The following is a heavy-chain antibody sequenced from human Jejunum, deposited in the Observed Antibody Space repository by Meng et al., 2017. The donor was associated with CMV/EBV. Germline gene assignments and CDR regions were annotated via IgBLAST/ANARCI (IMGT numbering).Heavy chain of an antibody. CDR2: ISRSSDNI. J-gene: IGHJ4*02. V-gene: IGHV3-21*01. CDR1: GFTFSTYT. Sequence: GFTFSTYTKNWVRQAPGKGLEWVSSISRSSDNIYYADSVKGGYTVSRDNARNSLYLQMNSLRAEDTAVYYCTRDREDFYGSNLLDFWGQGALVTVSS. D-gene: IGHD3-10*01. CDR3: TRDREDFYGSNLLDF.